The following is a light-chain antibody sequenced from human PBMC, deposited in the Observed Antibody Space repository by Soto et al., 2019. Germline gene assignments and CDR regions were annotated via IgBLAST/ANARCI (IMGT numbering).Light chain of an antibody. V-gene: IGKV3-15*01. J-gene: IGKJ1*01. CDR3: QKYNNWPGT. CDR2: GAS. Sequence: EIVMTQSPATLSVSPGERATLSCRARQSVSSNLAWYQQKPGQAPRLLIYGASTRATGIPARFSGSGSGTEFPLTISRLQSEDFAVYYCQKYNNWPGTFGQGTKVEL. CDR1: QSVSSN.